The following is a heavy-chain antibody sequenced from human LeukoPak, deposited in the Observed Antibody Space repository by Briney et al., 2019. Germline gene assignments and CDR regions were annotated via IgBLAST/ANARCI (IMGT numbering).Heavy chain of an antibody. CDR1: GFTFSSYS. V-gene: IGHV3-48*04. CDR3: AREGNAFDI. J-gene: IGHJ3*02. CDR2: ISGLDGTI. Sequence: PGGSLRLSCAASGFTFSSYSMNWVRQAPGKGLEWVSYISGLDGTIFYADSVKGRFTISRDNAKDSLYLQMNSLRAEDTAVYYCAREGNAFDIWGQGTMVTVSS.